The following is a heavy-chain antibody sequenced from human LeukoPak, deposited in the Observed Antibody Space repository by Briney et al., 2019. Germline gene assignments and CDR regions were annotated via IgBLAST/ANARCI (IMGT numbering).Heavy chain of an antibody. D-gene: IGHD5-18*01. Sequence: ASVKVSCKASGYTFTSYDINWVRQANGQGLEWMGWMNPNSGNTGYAQKVQGRVTMTSNTSISTAYMELSSLRSEDTAVYYCARGYSYLYYYYYMDVWGKGTTVTISS. CDR3: ARGYSYLYYYYYMDV. V-gene: IGHV1-8*01. J-gene: IGHJ6*03. CDR1: GYTFTSYD. CDR2: MNPNSGNT.